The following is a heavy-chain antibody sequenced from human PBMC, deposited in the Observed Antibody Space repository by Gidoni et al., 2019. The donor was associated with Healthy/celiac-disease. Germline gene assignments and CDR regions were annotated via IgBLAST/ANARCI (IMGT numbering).Heavy chain of an antibody. D-gene: IGHD2-2*01. V-gene: IGHV3-15*01. CDR3: TTDLYCSSTSCPYYYGMDV. J-gene: IGHJ6*02. CDR2: IKSKTDGGTT. CDR1: GFTFSNAW. Sequence: EVQLVESGGGLVKPGGSLRLSCAASGFTFSNAWMSWVRQAPGKGLEWVGRIKSKTDGGTTDYAAPVKGRFTISRDDSKNTLYLQMNSLKTEDTAVYYCTTDLYCSSTSCPYYYGMDVWGQGTTVTVSS.